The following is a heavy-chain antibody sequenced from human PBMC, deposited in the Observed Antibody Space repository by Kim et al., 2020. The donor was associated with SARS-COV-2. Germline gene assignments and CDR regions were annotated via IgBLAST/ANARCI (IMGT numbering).Heavy chain of an antibody. CDR2: ISGSGGST. J-gene: IGHJ1*01. D-gene: IGHD6-13*01. CDR1: GFTFSSYA. CDR3: AKGGEQQLGRGGYFQH. Sequence: GGSLRLSCAVSGFTFSSYAMSWVRQAPGKGLEWVSAISGSGGSTYYADSVKGRFTISRDNSKNTLYLQMNSLRAEDTAVYYCAKGGEQQLGRGGYFQHWGQGTLVTVSS. V-gene: IGHV3-23*01.